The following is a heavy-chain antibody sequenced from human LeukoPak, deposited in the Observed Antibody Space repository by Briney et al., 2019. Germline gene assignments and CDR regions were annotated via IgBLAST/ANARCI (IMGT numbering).Heavy chain of an antibody. CDR3: ARGGYSGYDWDDY. Sequence: GGSLRLSCGASGFTFSSYGMHWVRQAPGKGLEWVAVIWYDGSNKYYADSVKGRFTISRDNSKNTLYLQMNSLRAEDTAVYYCARGGYSGYDWDDYWGQGTLVTVSS. CDR1: GFTFSSYG. V-gene: IGHV3-33*08. D-gene: IGHD5-12*01. J-gene: IGHJ4*02. CDR2: IWYDGSNK.